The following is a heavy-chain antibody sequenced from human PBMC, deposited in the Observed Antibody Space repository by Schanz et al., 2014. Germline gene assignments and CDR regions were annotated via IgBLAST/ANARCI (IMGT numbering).Heavy chain of an antibody. J-gene: IGHJ5*02. D-gene: IGHD3-10*02. V-gene: IGHV3-30*04. CDR2: ISYDGTIK. CDR1: GFTFSSYS. CDR3: AKGKYERLKNVRDVRDWDA. Sequence: QVQLVESGGAVVQPGRSLRLSCAVSGFTFSSYSMHLVLQAPGKGLEWVALISYDGTIKVHADSVKGRFIISRANSNNTRVLQINSLRTDDTDLYYGAKGKYERLKNVRDVRDWDAWGQGTLVTVSS.